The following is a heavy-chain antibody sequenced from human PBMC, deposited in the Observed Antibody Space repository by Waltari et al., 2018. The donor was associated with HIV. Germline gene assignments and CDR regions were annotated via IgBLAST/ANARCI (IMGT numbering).Heavy chain of an antibody. CDR2: IYHSGRP. CDR3: ARDPYGDYTDYYYGMDV. D-gene: IGHD4-17*01. J-gene: IGHJ6*02. V-gene: IGHV4-38-2*02. CDR1: GYSISSGYY. Sequence: QVQLQESGPGLVKPSETLSLTCTVSGYSISSGYYWGWIRQPPGKGLEWIGSIYHSGRPYYNPSLKSRVTISVDTSKNQFSLKLSSVTAADTAVYYCARDPYGDYTDYYYGMDVWGQGTTVTVSS.